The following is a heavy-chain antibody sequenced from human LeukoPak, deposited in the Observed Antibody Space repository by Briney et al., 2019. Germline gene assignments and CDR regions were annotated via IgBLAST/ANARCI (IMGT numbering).Heavy chain of an antibody. CDR2: IYYSGST. CDR3: ARLSPVVVTASTIDY. V-gene: IGHV4-39*01. J-gene: IGHJ4*02. CDR1: GDSINSNNYY. D-gene: IGHD2-21*02. Sequence: PSETLSLTCTVSGDSINSNNYYWGWIRQPPGKGLEWIGSIYYSGSTYYNPSLKSRVTISVDTSKNQFSLKLSSVTAADTAVYYCARLSPVVVTASTIDYWDQGTLVTVSS.